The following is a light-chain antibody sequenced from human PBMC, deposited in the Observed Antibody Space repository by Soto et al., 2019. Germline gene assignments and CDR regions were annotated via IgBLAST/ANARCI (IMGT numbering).Light chain of an antibody. CDR3: QSYDSRLSGYV. Sequence: QSVLTQPPSLSGAPGQRVTISCTGSGSNIGAPYDVHWYQHLPVTAPKLLIYGSTNRPSGVTGRFSGSKSGTSASLAITGLQAEDEADYYCQSYDSRLSGYVFGAGTKLTVL. V-gene: IGLV1-40*01. CDR2: GST. CDR1: GSNIGAPYD. J-gene: IGLJ1*01.